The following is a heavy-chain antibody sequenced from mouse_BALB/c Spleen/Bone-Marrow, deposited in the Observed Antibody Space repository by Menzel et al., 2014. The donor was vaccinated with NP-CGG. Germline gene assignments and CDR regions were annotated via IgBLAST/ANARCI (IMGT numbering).Heavy chain of an antibody. Sequence: QVQLQQSGPELVKPGASVRISCKASGYTFTSYYIHWVKQRPGQGLEWIGWLYPGNVNTKYNEKFKGKATLTADKSSSTAYMQLSSLTAEDAAVDFCARNDYDYFDYWGQGTTLTVSS. J-gene: IGHJ2*01. V-gene: IGHV1S56*01. D-gene: IGHD2-4*01. CDR1: GYTFTSYY. CDR2: LYPGNVNT. CDR3: ARNDYDYFDY.